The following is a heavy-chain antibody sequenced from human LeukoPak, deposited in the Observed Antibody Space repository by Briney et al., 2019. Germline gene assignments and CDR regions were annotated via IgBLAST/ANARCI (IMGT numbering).Heavy chain of an antibody. CDR3: ARRQIVVVFDY. D-gene: IGHD3-22*01. CDR2: INHSGST. J-gene: IGHJ4*02. CDR1: GGSISSSSYY. Sequence: SETLSLTCTVSGGSISSSSYYWGWIRQPPGKGLEWIGEINHSGSTNYNPSLKSRVTISVDTSKNQFSLKLSSVTAADTAVYYCARRQIVVVFDYWGQGTLVTVSS. V-gene: IGHV4-39*07.